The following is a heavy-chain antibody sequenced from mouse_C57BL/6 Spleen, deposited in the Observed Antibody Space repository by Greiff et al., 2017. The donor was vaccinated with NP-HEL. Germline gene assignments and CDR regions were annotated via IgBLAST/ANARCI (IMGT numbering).Heavy chain of an antibody. V-gene: IGHV1-52*01. CDR1: GYTFTSYW. Sequence: VQLQQPGAELVRPGSSVKLSCKASGYTFTSYWMHWVKQRPIQGLEWIGNIDPSDSETHYNQKFKDKATLTVDKSSSTAYMQLSSLTSEDSAVYYCARGTQDAMDYWGQGTSVTVSS. J-gene: IGHJ4*01. CDR3: ARGTQDAMDY. CDR2: IDPSDSET. D-gene: IGHD3-2*02.